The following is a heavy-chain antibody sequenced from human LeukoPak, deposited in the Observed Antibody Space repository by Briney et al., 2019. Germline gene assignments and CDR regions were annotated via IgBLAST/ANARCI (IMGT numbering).Heavy chain of an antibody. CDR1: GFVVSDNY. CDR3: ARDPYSGSYGDSYYYYMDV. D-gene: IGHD1-26*01. CDR2: ITSTGSYT. Sequence: PGGSLRLSCAASGFVVSDNYMSWVRQAPGKGLEWVSSITSTGSYTFYADSVKGRFTISRDNAKNSLYLQMNSLRAEDTAIYYCARDPYSGSYGDSYYYYMDVWGKGTTVTISS. V-gene: IGHV3-11*06. J-gene: IGHJ6*03.